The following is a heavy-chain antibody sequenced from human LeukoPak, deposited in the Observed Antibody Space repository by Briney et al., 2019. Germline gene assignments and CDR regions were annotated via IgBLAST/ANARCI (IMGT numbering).Heavy chain of an antibody. CDR1: GFTFSSYN. CDR3: TTYRSGHY. D-gene: IGHD6-19*01. J-gene: IGHJ4*02. Sequence: GGSLRLSCAASGFTFSSYNMNWVRQAPGKGLEWVSSISSISSHIYYADSVKGRFTISRDNAKNSLYLQMNSLRTEDTAVYYCTTYRSGHYWGQGTLVSVSS. CDR2: ISSISSHI. V-gene: IGHV3-21*04.